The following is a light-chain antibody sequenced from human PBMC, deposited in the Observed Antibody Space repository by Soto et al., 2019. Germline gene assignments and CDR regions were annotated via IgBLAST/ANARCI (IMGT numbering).Light chain of an antibody. V-gene: IGLV2-8*01. CDR1: SSDIGRYNS. CDR3: SSYAGGNNHV. Sequence: QSALTQPPSASGSPGQSVTISCTGTSSDIGRYNSVSWCQQHPGKAPKLIIYEVTKRPSGVPDRFSGSKSGNTASLTVSGLQPEDEADYYCSSYAGGNNHVFGSGTKLTVL. J-gene: IGLJ1*01. CDR2: EVT.